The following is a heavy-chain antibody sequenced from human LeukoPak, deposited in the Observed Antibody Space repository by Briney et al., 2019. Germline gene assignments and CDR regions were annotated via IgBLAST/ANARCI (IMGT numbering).Heavy chain of an antibody. Sequence: SVKVSCKASGGTFSSYAISWVRQAPGQGLEWMGRIIPILGIANYAQKFQGRVTITADKSTSTAYMELSSLRSEDTAVHYCAKGFGDVVVTAIADYWGQGTLVTVSS. J-gene: IGHJ4*02. V-gene: IGHV1-69*04. CDR1: GGTFSSYA. CDR2: IIPILGIA. CDR3: AKGFGDVVVTAIADY. D-gene: IGHD2-21*02.